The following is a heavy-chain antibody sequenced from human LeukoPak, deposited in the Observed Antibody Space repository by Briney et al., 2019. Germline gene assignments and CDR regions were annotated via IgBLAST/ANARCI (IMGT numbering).Heavy chain of an antibody. CDR1: GFTFNSYA. CDR2: ISGSGGST. Sequence: PGGSLRLSCAASGFTFNSYAMSWVRQAPGKGLEWVSAISGSGGSTYYADSVKGRFTISRNNSKNTLYLQMNSLRAEDTAVYYCANLFPITMIVVVPLWGQGTMVTVSS. CDR3: ANLFPITMIVVVPL. J-gene: IGHJ3*01. V-gene: IGHV3-23*01. D-gene: IGHD3-22*01.